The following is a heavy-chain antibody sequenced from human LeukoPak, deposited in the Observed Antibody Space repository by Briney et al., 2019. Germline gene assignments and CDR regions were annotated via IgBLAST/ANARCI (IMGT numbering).Heavy chain of an antibody. CDR2: IIPIFGTA. J-gene: IGHJ4*02. CDR1: GGTFSSYA. CDR3: ARDLTIFGSY. V-gene: IGHV1-69*05. Sequence: GASVKVPCKASGGTFSSYAISWVRQAPGQGLEWMGGIIPIFGTANYAQKFQGRVTITTDESTSTAYMELSSLRSEDTAVYYCARDLTIFGSYWGQGTLVTVSS. D-gene: IGHD3-3*01.